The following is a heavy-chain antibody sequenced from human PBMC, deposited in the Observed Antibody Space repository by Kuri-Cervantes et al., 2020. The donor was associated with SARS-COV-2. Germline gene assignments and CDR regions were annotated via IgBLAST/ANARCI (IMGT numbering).Heavy chain of an antibody. CDR1: GGSISSYY. V-gene: IGHV4-59*01. Sequence: SETLSLTCTISGGSISSYYWSWIRQPPGKGLEWIGYIYYSGSTNYNPSLKSRVTISVDTSKNQFSLKLSSVTAADTAVYYCAREVEGSDAFDIWGQGTMVTASS. CDR2: IYYSGST. CDR3: AREVEGSDAFDI. J-gene: IGHJ3*02.